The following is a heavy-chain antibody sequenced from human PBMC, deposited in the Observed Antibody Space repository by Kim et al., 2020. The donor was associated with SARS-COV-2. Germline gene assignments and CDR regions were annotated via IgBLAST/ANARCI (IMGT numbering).Heavy chain of an antibody. J-gene: IGHJ3*02. V-gene: IGHV3-23*01. Sequence: GGSLRLSCAASGFTFSSYAMSWVRQAPGKGLEWVSAISGSGGSTYYADSVKGRFTISRDNSKNTLYLQMNSLRAEDTAVYYCAKDLLAVAGIEDAFDIWGQGTMVTVSS. CDR2: ISGSGGST. CDR1: GFTFSSYA. CDR3: AKDLLAVAGIEDAFDI. D-gene: IGHD6-19*01.